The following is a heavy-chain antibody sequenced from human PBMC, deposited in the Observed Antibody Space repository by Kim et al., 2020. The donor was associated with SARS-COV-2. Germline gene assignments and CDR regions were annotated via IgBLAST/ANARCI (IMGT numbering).Heavy chain of an antibody. V-gene: IGHV1-69*04. CDR2: IIPILGIA. D-gene: IGHD3-22*01. CDR1: GGTFSSYA. CDR3: ARDLWNYHDSSGYGY. Sequence: SVKVSCKASGGTFSSYAISWVRQAPGQGLEWMGRIIPILGIANYAQKFQGRVTITADKSTSTAYMELSSLRSEDTAVYYCARDLWNYHDSSGYGYWGQGTLVTVSS. J-gene: IGHJ4*02.